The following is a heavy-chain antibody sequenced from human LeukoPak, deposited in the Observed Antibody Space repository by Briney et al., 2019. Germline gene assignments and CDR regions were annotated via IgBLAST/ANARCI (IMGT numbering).Heavy chain of an antibody. CDR3: ARDPGGYSGSSRFDP. CDR2: IYSGGST. Sequence: GGSLRLSCAASGFTVSSAYMSSVRQAPGKWLEWGSIIYSGGSTYYADSVKGRFNISRDNSKNTLYLQMKSLRAEDTAVYYCARDPGGYSGSSRFDPWGQGTLVTVSS. V-gene: IGHV3-66*01. CDR1: GFTVSSAY. D-gene: IGHD1-26*01. J-gene: IGHJ5*02.